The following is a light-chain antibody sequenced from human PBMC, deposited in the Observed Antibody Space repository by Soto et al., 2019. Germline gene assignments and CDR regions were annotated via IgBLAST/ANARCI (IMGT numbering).Light chain of an antibody. CDR3: QHRSTWPRT. V-gene: IGKV3-11*01. CDR1: QSVSSN. J-gene: IGKJ4*01. CDR2: DAS. Sequence: EIVMTQSPATLSVSPGERATLSCRASQSVSSNLAWYQQKPGQAPRLLIYDASDRATGIPARFSGSGSGTDFTLTISSLEPEDSAVYYCQHRSTWPRTFGGGTKVDI.